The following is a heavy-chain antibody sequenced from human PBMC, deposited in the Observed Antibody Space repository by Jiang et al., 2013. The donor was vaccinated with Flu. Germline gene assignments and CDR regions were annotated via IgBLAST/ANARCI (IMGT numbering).Heavy chain of an antibody. D-gene: IGHD3-9*01. CDR3: ARVSYQLRYFDWLSMAKFDY. CDR2: ISAYNGNT. CDR1: GYTFTSYG. V-gene: IGHV1-18*01. J-gene: IGHJ4*02. Sequence: GAEVKKPGASVKVSCKASGYTFTSYGISWVRQAPGQGLEWMGWISAYNGNTNYAQKLQGRVTMTTDTSTSTAYMELRSLRSDDTAVYYCARVSYQLRYFDWLSMAKFDYWGQGTLVTVSS.